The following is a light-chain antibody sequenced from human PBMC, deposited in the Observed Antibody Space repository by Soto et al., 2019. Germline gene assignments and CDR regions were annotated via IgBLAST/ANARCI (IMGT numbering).Light chain of an antibody. CDR1: SSDVGSYNL. Sequence: QSALTQPASVSGSPGQSITISGTETSSDVGSYNLVSWYQQHPGKAPKLMIYEGSKRPSGVSNRFSGSKSGNTASLTISGLQAEDEADYYCCSYVTYSGVVFGGGTKLTVL. J-gene: IGLJ2*01. CDR3: CSYVTYSGVV. V-gene: IGLV2-23*01. CDR2: EGS.